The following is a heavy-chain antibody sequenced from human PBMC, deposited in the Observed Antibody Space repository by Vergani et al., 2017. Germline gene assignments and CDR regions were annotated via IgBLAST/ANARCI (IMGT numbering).Heavy chain of an antibody. V-gene: IGHV3-15*07. CDR1: GFSFRNAW. J-gene: IGHJ6*02. Sequence: EVQLVESGGGIVKPGGSLRLSCVASGFSFRNAWMNWVRRTPGKGLEWVGRIKSTFDRGTTDYAAAVKGRFTISRDDSKNTLFLQMNGLKTEDIGVYYCTTAPRYGGDGSCYWLRDRQCYGMDVWGQGTTVTVSS. CDR3: TTAPRYGGDGSCYWLRDRQCYGMDV. CDR2: IKSTFDRGTT. D-gene: IGHD2-21*01.